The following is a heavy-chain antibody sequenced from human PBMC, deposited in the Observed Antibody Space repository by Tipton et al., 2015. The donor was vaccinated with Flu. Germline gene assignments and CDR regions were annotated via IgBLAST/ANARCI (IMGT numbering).Heavy chain of an antibody. CDR2: ISYDGSDQ. Sequence: SLRLSCAASGAIFSSYGMYWARQAPGKGLEWVAVISYDGSDQHYADSVRGRFSISRDDSKNTVYLQMNNVRPEDTAVYYCAKRTTPSPYSLVDYWGQGTLVAVSS. V-gene: IGHV3-30*18. D-gene: IGHD4-11*01. J-gene: IGHJ4*02. CDR3: AKRTTPSPYSLVDY. CDR1: GAIFSSYG.